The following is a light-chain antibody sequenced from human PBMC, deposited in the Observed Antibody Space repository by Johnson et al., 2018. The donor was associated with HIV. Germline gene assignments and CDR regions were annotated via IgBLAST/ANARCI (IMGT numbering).Light chain of an antibody. CDR3: GTWGGV. J-gene: IGLJ1*01. V-gene: IGLV1-51*01. Sequence: QPVLTQPPSVSAAPGQKVTISCSGSSSNIGNNYVSWYQQLPGTAPKLLISNNNKRPSGIPDRFSGSKSGTSATLAITGLQTGDEADYYCGTWGGVFGTGTKVTVL. CDR1: SSNIGNNY. CDR2: NNN.